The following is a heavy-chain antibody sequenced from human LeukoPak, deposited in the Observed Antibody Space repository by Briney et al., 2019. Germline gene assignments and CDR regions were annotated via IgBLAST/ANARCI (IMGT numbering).Heavy chain of an antibody. Sequence: PSETLSLTCTVSGYSISSGFYWGWIRQPPGKGLEWIGNVYHGGSSYYNPSLKSRVTISVDTSKNQFSLKLSSVTAADTAVYYCARDSIAAAGTKRFDYWGQGTLVTVSS. D-gene: IGHD6-13*01. CDR2: VYHGGSS. CDR1: GYSISSGFY. V-gene: IGHV4-38-2*02. CDR3: ARDSIAAAGTKRFDY. J-gene: IGHJ4*02.